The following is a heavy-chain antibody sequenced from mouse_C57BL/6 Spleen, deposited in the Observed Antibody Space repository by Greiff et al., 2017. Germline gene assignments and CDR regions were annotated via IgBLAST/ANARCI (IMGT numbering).Heavy chain of an antibody. CDR1: GYTFSSYW. CDR3: ARREDNRFDY. V-gene: IGHV1-64*01. D-gene: IGHD1-3*01. CDR2: IHPDGGST. J-gene: IGHJ2*01. Sequence: QVQLQQSGAELVKPGASVKMSCKASGYTFSSYWMHWVKQRPGQGLEWIGMIHPDGGSTNYNEKFKSKATLTADKSSSTAYMQLSSLTSEAAAVYYGARREDNRFDYWGQGTTLTVSS.